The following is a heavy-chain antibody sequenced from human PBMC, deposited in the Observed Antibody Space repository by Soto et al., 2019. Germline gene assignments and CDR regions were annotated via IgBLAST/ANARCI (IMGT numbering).Heavy chain of an antibody. CDR1: GYTFTSYA. J-gene: IGHJ6*02. V-gene: IGHV1-3*05. Sequence: QVQLVQSGAEEKKPGASVKVSCKASGYTFTSYAMHWVRQAPGQRLEWMGWINAGNGNTKYSQKFQGRVTITRDTSARTAHMELSSLRSEDTAVYYCARDPSYYGMDVWGQGTTVTVSS. CDR3: ARDPSYYGMDV. CDR2: INAGNGNT.